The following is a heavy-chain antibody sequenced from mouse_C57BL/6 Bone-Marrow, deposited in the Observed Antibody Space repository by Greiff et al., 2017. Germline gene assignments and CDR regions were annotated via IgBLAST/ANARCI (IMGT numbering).Heavy chain of an antibody. CDR2: IYPGDGAT. D-gene: IGHD1-1*01. Sequence: QVQLQQSGPELVKPGASVKISCKASGYAFSSSWMNWVKQRPGKGLEWIGRIYPGDGATNSNGQFKGQATLTADKSSSTAYMQLSSLTSDDSAVYCCASLSNSYDGYFDVWGTGTTVTVSA. CDR1: GYAFSSSW. J-gene: IGHJ1*03. CDR3: ASLSNSYDGYFDV. V-gene: IGHV1-82*01.